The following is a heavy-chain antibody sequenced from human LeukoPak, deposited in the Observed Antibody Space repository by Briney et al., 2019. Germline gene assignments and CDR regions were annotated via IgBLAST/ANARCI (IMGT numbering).Heavy chain of an antibody. CDR2: ISYSNNKT. V-gene: IGHV1-18*01. CDR1: GYTFTSYA. J-gene: IGHJ6*03. Sequence: ASVKVSCKASGYTFTSYAMHWVRQAPGQGLEWMGWISYSNNKTNYAQNLQGRVTLTTDTSTSTAYMELRSLRSDDTAVYYCARAGTAAAGDYYYYYMDVWGKGTTVTISS. D-gene: IGHD6-13*01. CDR3: ARAGTAAAGDYYYYYMDV.